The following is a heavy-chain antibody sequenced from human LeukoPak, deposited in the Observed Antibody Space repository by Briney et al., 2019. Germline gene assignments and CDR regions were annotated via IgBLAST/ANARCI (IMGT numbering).Heavy chain of an antibody. V-gene: IGHV3-66*01. J-gene: IGHJ4*02. D-gene: IGHD2-15*01. Sequence: HPGGSLRLSCAASEFSVGSNYMTWVRQAPGKGLEWVSLIYSGGSTYYADSVKGRFTISRDNSKNTLYLQMNSLRAEDTAVYYCARAPVTSCRGAFCYPFDYWGPGILVTVSS. CDR2: IYSGGST. CDR1: EFSVGSNY. CDR3: ARAPVTSCRGAFCYPFDY.